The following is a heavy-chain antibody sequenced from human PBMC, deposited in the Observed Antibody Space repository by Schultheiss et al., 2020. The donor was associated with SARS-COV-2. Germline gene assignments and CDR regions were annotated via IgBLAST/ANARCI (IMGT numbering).Heavy chain of an antibody. CDR1: GGSISSYY. J-gene: IGHJ4*02. Sequence: SETLSLTCTVSGGSISSYYWSWIRQHPGKGLEWIGYIYYSGSTYYNPSLKSLVTISVDTSKNQFSLKVTSVTVADTAVYYCARSRAYGDFDFDYWGQGTLVTVSS. V-gene: IGHV4-59*06. CDR2: IYYSGST. CDR3: ARSRAYGDFDFDY. D-gene: IGHD4-17*01.